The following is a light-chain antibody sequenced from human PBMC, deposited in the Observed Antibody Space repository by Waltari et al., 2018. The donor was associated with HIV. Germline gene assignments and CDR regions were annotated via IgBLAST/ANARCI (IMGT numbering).Light chain of an antibody. CDR3: QQRSNWPPLT. Sequence: IVFTQSTAPLSWSPGACATLSYRASRSVSNYLAWYQQKPGQPPRLLISDASNRATGIPARFSCSGSGTYFTLALSSLEPDDSGVYDCQQRSNWPPLTFGGGTKAE. CDR1: RSVSNY. V-gene: IGKV3-11*01. CDR2: DAS. J-gene: IGKJ4*01.